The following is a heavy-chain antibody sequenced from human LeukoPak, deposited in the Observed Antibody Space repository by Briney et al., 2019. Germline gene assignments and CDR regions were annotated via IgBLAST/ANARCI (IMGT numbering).Heavy chain of an antibody. V-gene: IGHV3-30*02. CDR1: GFTFSSYG. CDR3: AKVHYDFWSGYVDY. J-gene: IGHJ4*02. D-gene: IGHD3-3*01. Sequence: PGGSLRLSCAASGFTFSSYGMHWVRQAPGKGLEGVAFIRNDGSNKYYADSVKGRFTISRDNSKNTLYLQMNSLRAEDTAVYYCAKVHYDFWSGYVDYWGQGTLVTVSS. CDR2: IRNDGSNK.